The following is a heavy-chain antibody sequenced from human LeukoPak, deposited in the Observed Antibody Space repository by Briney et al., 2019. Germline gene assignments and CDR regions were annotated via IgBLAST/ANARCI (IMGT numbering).Heavy chain of an antibody. CDR2: INPFNADA. CDR3: ARGEKSYAY. V-gene: IGHV1-18*01. CDR1: GYIFRNYA. J-gene: IGHJ4*02. D-gene: IGHD2-2*01. Sequence: ASVKVSCKTSGYIFRNYAISGVRQAPGQGPEWVGWINPFNADAKYAQKFQGRVTMTTDTSTSTAYLELRSLRYDETAVYYCARGEKSYAYWGQGTLVTVSS.